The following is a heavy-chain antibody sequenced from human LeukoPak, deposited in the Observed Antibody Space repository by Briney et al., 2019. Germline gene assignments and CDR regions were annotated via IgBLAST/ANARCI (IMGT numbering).Heavy chain of an antibody. CDR2: IYTSGST. CDR1: GGSISSYY. CDR3: ARERRWDIVGVVIDY. V-gene: IGHV4-4*07. J-gene: IGHJ4*02. Sequence: TSETLSLTCTVSGGSISSYYWSWIRQPAGKGLEWIGRIYTSGSTNYNPSLKSRVTMSVDTSKNQFSLKLSSVTAADTAVYYCARERRWDIVGVVIDYWGQGTLVTVSS. D-gene: IGHD2-15*01.